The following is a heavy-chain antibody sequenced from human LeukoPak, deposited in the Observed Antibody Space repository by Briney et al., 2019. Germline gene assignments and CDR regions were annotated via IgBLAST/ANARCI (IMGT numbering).Heavy chain of an antibody. V-gene: IGHV3-7*03. Sequence: GGSLRLSCAASGFTFSSYWMSWVRQAPGKGLEWVANIKQEGSEKYYVDSVKGRFTISRDNAKNSLYLQMNSLRAEDTAVYYCVRYITMVRGVKYYFGYWGQGTLVTVSS. CDR1: GFTFSSYW. J-gene: IGHJ4*02. D-gene: IGHD3-10*01. CDR3: VRYITMVRGVKYYFGY. CDR2: IKQEGSEK.